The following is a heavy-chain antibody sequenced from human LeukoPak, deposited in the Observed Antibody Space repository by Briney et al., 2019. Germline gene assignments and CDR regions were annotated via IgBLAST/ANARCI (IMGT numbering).Heavy chain of an antibody. CDR1: GYTFTGYY. Sequence: RASVKVSCKASGYTFTGYYMHLVRQAPGQGLEWMGWINPNSGGTNYAQKFQGRVTMTRDTSISTAYMELSRLRSDDTAVYYCAVRWFGELYPYYWGQGTLVTVSS. V-gene: IGHV1-2*02. CDR3: AVRWFGELYPYY. CDR2: INPNSGGT. D-gene: IGHD3-10*01. J-gene: IGHJ4*02.